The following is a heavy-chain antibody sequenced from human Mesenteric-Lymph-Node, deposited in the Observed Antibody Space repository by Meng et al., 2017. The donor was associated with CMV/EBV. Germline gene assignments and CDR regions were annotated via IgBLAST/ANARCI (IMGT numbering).Heavy chain of an antibody. J-gene: IGHJ6*02. CDR1: GFVVSSNY. CDR2: IYSGGST. V-gene: IGHV3-53*01. D-gene: IGHD3-10*01. Sequence: GESLKISCAASGFVVSSNYMSWVRQAPGKGLEWVSVIYSGGSTYYADSVKGRFTISRDNSKNTLYLQMNSLRAEDTAVYYCASRRSVLLWFGSPGGMDVWGQGTTVTVSS. CDR3: ASRRSVLLWFGSPGGMDV.